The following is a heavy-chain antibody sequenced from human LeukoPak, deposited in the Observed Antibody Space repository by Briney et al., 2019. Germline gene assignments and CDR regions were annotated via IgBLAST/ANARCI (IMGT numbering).Heavy chain of an antibody. Sequence: PGGSLRLSCAASGFTFSSYGMSWGRQAPGKGLEWVSAISGSGGSTYYADSVKGRFTISRDNSKNTLYLRMNSLRAEDTAVYYCAKEKINGYFQHWGQGTLVTVSS. J-gene: IGHJ1*01. CDR3: AKEKINGYFQH. D-gene: IGHD2-8*01. V-gene: IGHV3-23*01. CDR1: GFTFSSYG. CDR2: ISGSGGST.